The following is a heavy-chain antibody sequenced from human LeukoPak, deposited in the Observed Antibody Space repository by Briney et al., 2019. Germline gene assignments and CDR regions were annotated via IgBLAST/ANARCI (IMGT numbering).Heavy chain of an antibody. Sequence: PGGSLRLSCAASGFTFDDYGMSWVRQAPGKGLEWVSGINWNGGSTGYADSVKGRFTISRDNTKNSLYLQMNSLRAEDTALYYCARVMTTVTAYYYYYMYVWGKGTTVTVSS. CDR3: ARVMTTVTAYYYYYMYV. CDR1: GFTFDDYG. J-gene: IGHJ6*03. V-gene: IGHV3-20*04. D-gene: IGHD4-17*01. CDR2: INWNGGST.